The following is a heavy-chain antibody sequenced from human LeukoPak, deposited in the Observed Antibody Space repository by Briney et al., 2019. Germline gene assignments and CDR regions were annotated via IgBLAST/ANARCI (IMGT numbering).Heavy chain of an antibody. CDR2: IYYSGST. Sequence: SETLSLTCTVAGGSISSGGYDWSWIRQHPGRGLEWIGYIYYSGSTYYNPCLKSRVTISVDTAKNQLSRKLSSATAADTAVYYCARDRIVVVPSAIGYYYYGMDVWGQGTTVTVSS. J-gene: IGHJ6*02. CDR1: GGSISSGGYD. V-gene: IGHV4-31*03. CDR3: ARDRIVVVPSAIGYYYYGMDV. D-gene: IGHD2-2*01.